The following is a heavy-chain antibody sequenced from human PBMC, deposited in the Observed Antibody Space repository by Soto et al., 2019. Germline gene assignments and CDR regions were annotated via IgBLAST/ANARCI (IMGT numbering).Heavy chain of an antibody. CDR2: IYYSGST. V-gene: IGHV4-39*01. D-gene: IGHD3-10*01. Sequence: SETLSLTCTVSGGSISSSSYYWGWIRQPPGKGLEWIGSIYYSGSTYYNPSLKSRVTISVDTSKNQFSLKLSSVTAADTAVYYCARRSPTSFKMYYYYYMDVWDKGTTVTVSS. CDR3: ARRSPTSFKMYYYYYMDV. CDR1: GGSISSSSYY. J-gene: IGHJ6*03.